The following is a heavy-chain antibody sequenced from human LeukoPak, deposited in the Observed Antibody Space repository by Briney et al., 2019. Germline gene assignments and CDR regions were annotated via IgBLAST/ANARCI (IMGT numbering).Heavy chain of an antibody. CDR2: LYYSGST. CDR3: ARLPLGAFGEVLNFDC. J-gene: IGHJ4*02. V-gene: IGHV4-59*12. CDR1: GGSISSYY. D-gene: IGHD3-10*01. Sequence: SETLSLTCTVSGGSISSYYWTWIRQPPGKGLEWIGSLYYSGSTNYNPSLKSRVTISIDTSKKQFSLKVKSVTAADTAVYYCARLPLGAFGEVLNFDCWGQGTLVTVSS.